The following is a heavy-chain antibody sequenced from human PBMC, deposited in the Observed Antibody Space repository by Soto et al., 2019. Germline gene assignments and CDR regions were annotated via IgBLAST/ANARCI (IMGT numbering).Heavy chain of an antibody. CDR3: ARGQGAAIGDYYYHGMDV. CDR1: GFIFSGSA. D-gene: IGHD2-2*02. CDR2: IRSRANNFAT. J-gene: IGHJ6*02. Sequence: LRLSCAASGFIFSGSAIHWVRQASGKGLEWVGRIRSRANNFATSSAASVKGRFTFSRDDSKNTAYLQMNTLKPEDTAVYYCARGQGAAIGDYYYHGMDVWGQGTTVTVS. V-gene: IGHV3-73*01.